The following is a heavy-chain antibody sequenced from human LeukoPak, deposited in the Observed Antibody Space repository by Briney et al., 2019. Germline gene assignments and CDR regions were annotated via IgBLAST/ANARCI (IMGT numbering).Heavy chain of an antibody. D-gene: IGHD3-10*01. J-gene: IGHJ1*01. CDR3: ATGGSRRLYAEYFQH. V-gene: IGHV1-69*06. Sequence: GASVKVSCKASGGTFSSYAISWVRQAPGQGLEWMGGIIPIFGTANYAQKFQGRVTITADKSTSTAYMELSSLRSEDTAVYYCATGGSRRLYAEYFQHWGQGTLVTVSS. CDR1: GGTFSSYA. CDR2: IIPIFGTA.